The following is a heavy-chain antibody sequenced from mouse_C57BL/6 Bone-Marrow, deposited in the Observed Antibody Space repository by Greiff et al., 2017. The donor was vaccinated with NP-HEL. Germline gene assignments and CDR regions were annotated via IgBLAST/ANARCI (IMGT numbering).Heavy chain of an antibody. J-gene: IGHJ2*01. V-gene: IGHV2-2*01. D-gene: IGHD2-2*01. CDR1: GFSLTSSG. Sequence: VQLKESGPGLVQPSQSLSITCTVSGFSLTSSGVHWVRQSPGKGLEWLGVIWSGGSTDYNAAFISRLSISKDNSKSQVFFKMNSLQADDTAIYYCAREGLGLWLRRVDYWGQGTTLTVSS. CDR3: AREGLGLWLRRVDY. CDR2: IWSGGST.